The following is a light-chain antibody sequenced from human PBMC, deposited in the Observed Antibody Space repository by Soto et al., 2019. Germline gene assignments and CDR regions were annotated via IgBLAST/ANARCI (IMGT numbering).Light chain of an antibody. V-gene: IGKV2-30*01. CDR3: MQGTHWPLS. CDR2: KVS. Sequence: VVVTQSPLSLPVTLGQAASISCRSSQGLLYSDGNTYLNWFHQRPGQSPRRLIYKVSYRDSGVPDRSSGSGSGTDFTLKISRVEADDVGVYYCMQGTHWPLSFGQGTRLEIK. CDR1: QGLLYSDGNTY. J-gene: IGKJ5*01.